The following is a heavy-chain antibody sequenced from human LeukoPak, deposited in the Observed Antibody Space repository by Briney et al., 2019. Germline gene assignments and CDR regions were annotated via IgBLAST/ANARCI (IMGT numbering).Heavy chain of an antibody. J-gene: IGHJ5*02. D-gene: IGHD6-19*01. Sequence: SETLSLTCTVSGGSISSSYWSWIRQPPEKGLEWIGYIYYSGSTNYNPSLKSRVTISVDTSKNQFSLKLSSVTAADTAVYYCASSSRGSPLDPWGQGTLVTVSS. CDR1: GGSISSSY. CDR3: ASSSRGSPLDP. V-gene: IGHV4-59*01. CDR2: IYYSGST.